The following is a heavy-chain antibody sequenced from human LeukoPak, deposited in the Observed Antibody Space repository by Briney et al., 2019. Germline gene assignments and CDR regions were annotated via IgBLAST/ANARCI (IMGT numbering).Heavy chain of an antibody. CDR1: GFTFSDYY. V-gene: IGHV3-11*01. J-gene: IGHJ4*02. D-gene: IGHD1-26*01. Sequence: GGSLRLSCAAPGFTFSDYYMSWIRQAPGKGLEWVSYISSSGSTLYYADSVKGRFTISRDNAKNSLYLQMNSLRAEDTAVYYCARVYWELLPHFDYWGQGTLVTVSS. CDR3: ARVYWELLPHFDY. CDR2: ISSSGSTL.